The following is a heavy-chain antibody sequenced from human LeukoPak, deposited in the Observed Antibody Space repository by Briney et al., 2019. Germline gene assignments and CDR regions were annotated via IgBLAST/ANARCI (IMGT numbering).Heavy chain of an antibody. J-gene: IGHJ4*02. Sequence: GGSLRLSCAASGFTFSNYWMHWVRQAPGKGLVWVSRINTDGSSTSYADSVKGRFTISRDNAKNTLYLQMNSLRAEDTAVYYCARGYYDSSGYYYFDYWGQGTLVTVSS. D-gene: IGHD3-22*01. CDR2: INTDGSST. CDR1: GFTFSNYW. CDR3: ARGYYDSSGYYYFDY. V-gene: IGHV3-74*01.